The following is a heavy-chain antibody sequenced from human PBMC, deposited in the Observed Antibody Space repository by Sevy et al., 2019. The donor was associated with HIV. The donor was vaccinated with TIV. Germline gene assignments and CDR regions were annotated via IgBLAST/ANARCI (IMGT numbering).Heavy chain of an antibody. V-gene: IGHV3-30-3*01. CDR3: AREAGTTTGWSPGNY. Sequence: GGSLRLSCAASGFTFNTHAMHWVRQAPGKGLEWVALISYHGTNTYYADSVKGRFTISRDNSKNTLNLQMNSLRTEDTAVYYCAREAGTTTGWSPGNYWGQGTLVTVSS. CDR1: GFTFNTHA. D-gene: IGHD6-19*01. J-gene: IGHJ4*02. CDR2: ISYHGTNT.